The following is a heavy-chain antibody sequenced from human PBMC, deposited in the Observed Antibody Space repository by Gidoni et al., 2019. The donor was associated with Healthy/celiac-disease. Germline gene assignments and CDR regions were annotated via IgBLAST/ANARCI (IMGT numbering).Heavy chain of an antibody. CDR3: ARDLYSSSWYYYYGMDV. D-gene: IGHD6-13*01. V-gene: IGHV1-3*01. CDR2: INAGNGNT. Sequence: QVQLVQSGAEVKKPGASVKVPCKASGYTFTSYAMHWVRQAPGQRLEWMGWINAGNGNTKYSQKFQGRVTITRDTSASTAYMELSSLRSEDTAVYYCARDLYSSSWYYYYGMDVWGQGTTVTVSS. J-gene: IGHJ6*02. CDR1: GYTFTSYA.